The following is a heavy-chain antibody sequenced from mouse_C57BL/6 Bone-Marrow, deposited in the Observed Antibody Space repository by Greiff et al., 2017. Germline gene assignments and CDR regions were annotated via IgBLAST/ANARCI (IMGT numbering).Heavy chain of an antibody. CDR3: ARQPFAY. V-gene: IGHV3-6*01. J-gene: IGHJ3*01. Sequence: EESGPGLVKPSQSLSLTCSVTGYSITSGYYWNWIRQFPGNKLEWMGYISYDGSNNYNPSLKNRISITRDTSKNQFFLKLNSVTTEDTATYYCARQPFAYWGQGTLVTVSA. CDR1: GYSITSGYY. CDR2: ISYDGSN.